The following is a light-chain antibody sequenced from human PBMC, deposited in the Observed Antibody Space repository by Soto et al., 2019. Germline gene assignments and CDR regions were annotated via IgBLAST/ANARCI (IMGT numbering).Light chain of an antibody. J-gene: IGKJ4*01. CDR3: QQYNNWLS. CDR1: QSVSSS. Sequence: EIVMTQSPATLSVSPGERATLSCRASQSVSSSLAWYQQIPGQAPRLLIYDASTRATGIPARFSGSGSGTEFTLTISSLQSEDFAVYYCQQYNNWLSFGGGTKVQIE. CDR2: DAS. V-gene: IGKV3-15*01.